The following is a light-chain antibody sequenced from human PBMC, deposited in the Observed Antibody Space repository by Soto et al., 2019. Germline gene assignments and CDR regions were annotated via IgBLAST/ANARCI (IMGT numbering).Light chain of an antibody. J-gene: IGKJ3*01. CDR3: QNYNSAPLQ. CDR1: QGITNH. Sequence: VQMTQSPSSLAASLGDRATITCRASQGITNHLAWYQQTPGKVPKLLIYGASTLQSGVPSEFSGRGSGTDFTLNISSMQPEDVATYYCQNYNSAPLQFGPGTKLEIK. CDR2: GAS. V-gene: IGKV1-27*01.